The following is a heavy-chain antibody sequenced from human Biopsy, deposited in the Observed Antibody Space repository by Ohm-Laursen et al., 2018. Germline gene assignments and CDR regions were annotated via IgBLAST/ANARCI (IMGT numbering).Heavy chain of an antibody. CDR3: ARDGKRWDYSTYFSWHFDL. Sequence: SLRLSCAASGFTFDDYAMHWVRQAPGKGLEWASAISWNSGSIDYADSLQGRFIISRDNPKNTVDLQMNSLRAEDTAVYFCARDGKRWDYSTYFSWHFDLWGRGTLVTVSS. J-gene: IGHJ2*01. CDR2: ISWNSGSI. V-gene: IGHV3-9*01. CDR1: GFTFDDYA. D-gene: IGHD4-11*01.